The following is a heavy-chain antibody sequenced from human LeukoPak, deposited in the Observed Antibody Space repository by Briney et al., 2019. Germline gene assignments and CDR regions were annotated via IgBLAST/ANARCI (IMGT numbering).Heavy chain of an antibody. J-gene: IGHJ5*02. Sequence: KPSETLSLTCTVSGGSISSYYWSWIRQPPGKGLEWIGYIYYSGSTNYNPSLKSRVTISVDTSKNQFSLKLSSVTAADTAVYYCARYYDSSGMDNWFDPWGQGTLVTVSS. D-gene: IGHD3-22*01. CDR1: GGSISSYY. V-gene: IGHV4-59*01. CDR3: ARYYDSSGMDNWFDP. CDR2: IYYSGST.